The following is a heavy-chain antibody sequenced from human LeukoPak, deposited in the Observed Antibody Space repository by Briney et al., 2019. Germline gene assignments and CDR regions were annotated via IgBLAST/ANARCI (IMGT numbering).Heavy chain of an antibody. CDR1: GYTFTGYY. Sequence: ASVKVSCKASGYTFTGYYMHWVRQAPGQGLEWMGRINPNSGGTNYAQKFQGRVTMTRDTSISTAYMELGRLRSDDTAVYYCARLPNYYDSTGSFDYWGQGTLVTVSS. V-gene: IGHV1-2*06. D-gene: IGHD3-22*01. CDR3: ARLPNYYDSTGSFDY. CDR2: INPNSGGT. J-gene: IGHJ4*02.